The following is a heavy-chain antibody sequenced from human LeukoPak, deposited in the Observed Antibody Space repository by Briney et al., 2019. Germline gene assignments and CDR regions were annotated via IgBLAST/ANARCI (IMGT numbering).Heavy chain of an antibody. J-gene: IGHJ6*04. Sequence: WASVKASCKASGGTFSSYAISWVRQAPGQGLEWMGGIIPIFGTANYAQKFQGRVTITADESTSTAYMELSSLRSEDTAVYYCASVDGRRDDYGDYVDYYYGMDVWGKGTTVTVSS. CDR3: ASVDGRRDDYGDYVDYYYGMDV. D-gene: IGHD4-17*01. CDR2: IIPIFGTA. CDR1: GGTFSSYA. V-gene: IGHV1-69*13.